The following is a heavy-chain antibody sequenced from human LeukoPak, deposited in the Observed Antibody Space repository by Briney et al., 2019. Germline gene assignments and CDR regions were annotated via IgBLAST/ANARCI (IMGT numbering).Heavy chain of an antibody. Sequence: GGSLRLSCAASGFTFSDYYMSWIRQAPGKGLEWVSYISSSGSTIYYADSVRGRFTISRDNAKNSLYLQMNSLRAEDTAVYYCARDCNSYYFDYWGQGTLVTVSS. V-gene: IGHV3-11*01. J-gene: IGHJ4*02. D-gene: IGHD5-24*01. CDR3: ARDCNSYYFDY. CDR2: ISSSGSTI. CDR1: GFTFSDYY.